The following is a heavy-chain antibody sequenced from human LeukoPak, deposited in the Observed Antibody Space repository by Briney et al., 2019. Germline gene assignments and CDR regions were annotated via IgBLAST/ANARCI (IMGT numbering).Heavy chain of an antibody. V-gene: IGHV3-53*01. CDR3: NYYDSSGYYSPFDY. Sequence: GGSLRLSCAATGFTVSSNYMGWVRQAPGKGLEWVSVIYSGGSTYYADSVKGRFTISRDNSKNTLYLQMNSLRAEDTAVYYCNYYDSSGYYSPFDYWGQGTLVTVSS. D-gene: IGHD3-22*01. CDR1: GFTVSSNY. CDR2: IYSGGST. J-gene: IGHJ4*02.